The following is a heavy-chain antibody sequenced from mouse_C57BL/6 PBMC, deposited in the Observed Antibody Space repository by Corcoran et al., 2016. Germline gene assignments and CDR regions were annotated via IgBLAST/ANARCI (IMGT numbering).Heavy chain of an antibody. V-gene: IGHV1-76*01. D-gene: IGHD1-1*01. CDR1: GYTFTDYY. J-gene: IGHJ2*01. CDR2: IYPGSGNT. CDR3: ARSGVLLRARFDY. Sequence: QVQLKQAGAELVRLGASVKLSCKASGYTFTDYYRNGLKQRHGQGLEWIARIYPGSGNTYYNEKFKGKATFTAEKSSSTAYMDLSSLTSEDSAVDFCARSGVLLRARFDYWGQGTTLTVSS.